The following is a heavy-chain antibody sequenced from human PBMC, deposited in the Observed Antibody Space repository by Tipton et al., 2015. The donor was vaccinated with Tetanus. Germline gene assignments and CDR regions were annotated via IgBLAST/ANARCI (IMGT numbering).Heavy chain of an antibody. Sequence: GLVKPSETLSLICTVSGGSMNSYYWSWIRQPPGKGLEWIGYIYYTGSTNYNPSLKSGVTISLDTSKNQFSLELTSVSAADTAVYYFSMLTGHSMDVVDYYYFGMDVWGQGTNVTVSS. CDR3: SMLTGHSMDVVDYYYFGMDV. CDR1: GGSMNSYY. CDR2: IYYTGST. D-gene: IGHD3-16*01. V-gene: IGHV4-59*01. J-gene: IGHJ6*02.